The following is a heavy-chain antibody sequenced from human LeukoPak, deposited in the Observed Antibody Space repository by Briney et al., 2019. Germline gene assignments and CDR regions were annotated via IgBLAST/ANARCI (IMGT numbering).Heavy chain of an antibody. CDR2: ISGSGGST. V-gene: IGHV3-23*01. J-gene: IGHJ4*02. D-gene: IGHD4-17*01. CDR1: GFTFSSYA. CDR3: AGAEDDYGDYY. Sequence: GGSLRLSCAASGFTFSSYAMSWVRQAPGKGLEWVSAISGSGGSTYYADSVKGRFTISRDNSKNTLYLQMNSLRAEDTAVYYCAGAEDDYGDYYWGQGTLVTVSS.